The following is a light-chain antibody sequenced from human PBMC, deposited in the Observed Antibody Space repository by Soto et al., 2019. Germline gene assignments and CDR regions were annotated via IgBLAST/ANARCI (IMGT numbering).Light chain of an antibody. V-gene: IGLV2-14*01. Sequence: QSALTQPASVSGSPGQSITISCTGTSSDIGGYNYVSWYQQFPGKAPKLMIYDVSNRPSGVSNRFSGSKSGNTASLTISGLQAEDEADYYCSSYTSSSPPFVFGTGTKVTVL. CDR1: SSDIGGYNY. CDR2: DVS. J-gene: IGLJ1*01. CDR3: SSYTSSSPPFV.